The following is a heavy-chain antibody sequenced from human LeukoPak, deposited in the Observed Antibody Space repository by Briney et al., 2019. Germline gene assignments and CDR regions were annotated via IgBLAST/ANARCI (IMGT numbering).Heavy chain of an antibody. CDR1: GGSISSGSYY. D-gene: IGHD3-16*02. V-gene: IGHV4-61*02. CDR3: ARRFLRLGELSPIDY. CDR2: IYTSGST. J-gene: IGHJ4*02. Sequence: PSETLSLTCTVSGGSISSGSYYWSWIRQPAGKGLEWIGRIYTSGSTNYNPSLKSRVTISVDTSKNQFSLKLSSVTAADTAVYYCARRFLRLGELSPIDYWGQGTLVTVSS.